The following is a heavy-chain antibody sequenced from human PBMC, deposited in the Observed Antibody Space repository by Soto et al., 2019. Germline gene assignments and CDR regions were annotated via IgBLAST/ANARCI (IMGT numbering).Heavy chain of an antibody. CDR3: AKGMVPDQ. CDR1: GFSFRQYA. D-gene: IGHD6-13*01. V-gene: IGHV3-23*01. CDR2: ITATGT. J-gene: IGHJ5*02. Sequence: EVHLLESGGGFVQPGGSLRLSCAASGFSFRQYAMIWVRQAPGKGLEWVSAITATGTHYADSVKGRFTISRDSSKSTLDLDINNLRVEDTAVYYCAKGMVPDQWGQGTLITVSS.